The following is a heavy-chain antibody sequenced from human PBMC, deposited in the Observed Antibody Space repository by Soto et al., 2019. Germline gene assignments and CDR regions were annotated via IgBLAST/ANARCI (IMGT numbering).Heavy chain of an antibody. V-gene: IGHV3-48*02. J-gene: IGHJ4*02. Sequence: GGSLRLSCAASGFTFSSYSMNWVRQAPGKGLEWVSYISSSSSTIYYADSVKGRFTISRDNAKNSLYLQMNSLRDEDTAVYYCARGYSSGSYALGRTRGYFDSWGQGTLVTVSS. CDR2: ISSSSSTI. D-gene: IGHD6-19*01. CDR3: ARGYSSGSYALGRTRGYFDS. CDR1: GFTFSSYS.